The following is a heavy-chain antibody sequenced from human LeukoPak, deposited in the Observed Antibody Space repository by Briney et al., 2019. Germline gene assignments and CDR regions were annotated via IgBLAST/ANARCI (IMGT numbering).Heavy chain of an antibody. D-gene: IGHD6-13*01. Sequence: ASVKVSCKASGYTFTTYGISWVRQAPGQGLEWMGWISTYNGNTNYAQKFQGRVTMTRDTSISTAYMELSRLRSDDTAVYYCARGIAAAEGDYWGQGTLVTVSS. V-gene: IGHV1-18*01. CDR3: ARGIAAAEGDY. CDR1: GYTFTTYG. J-gene: IGHJ4*02. CDR2: ISTYNGNT.